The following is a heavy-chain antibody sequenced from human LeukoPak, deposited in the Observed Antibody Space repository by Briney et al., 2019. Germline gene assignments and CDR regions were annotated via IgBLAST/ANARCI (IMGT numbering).Heavy chain of an antibody. Sequence: GGSLRLSCAASGFTFSSYWMNWVRQAPGRGLEWVANIKQDRSEKYYVDSVKGRFTISRDNAKNSLYLQMNSLRAEDTAVYYCATITSSGWSDYWGQGTLVTVSS. CDR2: IKQDRSEK. J-gene: IGHJ4*02. CDR3: ATITSSGWSDY. V-gene: IGHV3-7*01. D-gene: IGHD6-19*01. CDR1: GFTFSSYW.